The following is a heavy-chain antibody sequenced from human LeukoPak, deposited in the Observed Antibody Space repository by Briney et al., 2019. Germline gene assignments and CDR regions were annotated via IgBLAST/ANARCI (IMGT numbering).Heavy chain of an antibody. D-gene: IGHD5-18*01. V-gene: IGHV3-30*04. J-gene: IGHJ4*02. CDR3: ARSNGYTYGLLDF. CDR2: ISYDGSNI. CDR1: GFTFGSYA. Sequence: GRSLRLSCAVSGFTFGSYAFHWVRQAPGKGLEWVAVISYDGSNIYYVDSVKGRFTISRDESKKTLYLQMNSLSAEDTAMYYCARSNGYTYGLLDFWGQGALVTVSS.